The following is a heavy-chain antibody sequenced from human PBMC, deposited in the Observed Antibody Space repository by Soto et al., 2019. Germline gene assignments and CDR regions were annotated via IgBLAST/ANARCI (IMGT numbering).Heavy chain of an antibody. D-gene: IGHD1-1*01. CDR1: GYNFNTYW. Sequence: EVLLVQSGAEVKKPGESLRVSCKGSGYNFNTYWIGWVRQMPGKGLEWMGIIYPEDSDIIYSPSFQGQVTISADSSISTAFLQWGSLRASDTATYFCARHGLLSGNYYYMDVWGRGTAVTVAS. J-gene: IGHJ6*03. V-gene: IGHV5-51*01. CDR2: IYPEDSDI. CDR3: ARHGLLSGNYYYMDV.